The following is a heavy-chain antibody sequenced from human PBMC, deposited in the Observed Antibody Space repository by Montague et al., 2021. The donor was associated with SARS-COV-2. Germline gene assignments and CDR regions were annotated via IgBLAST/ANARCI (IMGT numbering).Heavy chain of an antibody. CDR1: GGSFSGYD. J-gene: IGHJ5*02. Sequence: SETLSLTCAVYGGSFSGYDWTWIRQSPGKGLEWIGEINQSESPNYNPSLKSRVTISLDTSKNQISLRLTSVTAADTAVYYCARGLLTINMIVVVMAGASNSFDPWGQGTLVTVSS. CDR2: INQSESP. V-gene: IGHV4-34*01. D-gene: IGHD3-22*01. CDR3: ARGLLTINMIVVVMAGASNSFDP.